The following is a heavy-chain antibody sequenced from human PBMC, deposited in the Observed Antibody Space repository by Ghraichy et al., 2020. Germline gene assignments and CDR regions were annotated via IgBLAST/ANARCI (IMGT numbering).Heavy chain of an antibody. V-gene: IGHV3-48*02. J-gene: IGHJ6*02. CDR3: ARGSKVVRFFFYDGMDV. Sequence: GGSRRLSCVGSGFTFSAYSMNWVRQSPGKGLEWVSYITSSSRTTSYADSVKGRFTISRDNAQNSLYLQMNSLRDEDTAVYYCARGSKVVRFFFYDGMDVWGQGTTVTVSS. CDR1: GFTFSAYS. CDR2: ITSSSRTT. D-gene: IGHD4-23*01.